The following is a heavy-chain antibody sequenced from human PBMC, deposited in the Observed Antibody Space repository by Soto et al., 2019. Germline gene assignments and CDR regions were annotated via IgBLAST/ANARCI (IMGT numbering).Heavy chain of an antibody. CDR3: ARGGIAARPGRGDY. D-gene: IGHD6-6*01. CDR1: GYTFTGSY. V-gene: IGHV1-2*02. CDR2: INPNSGGT. J-gene: IGHJ4*02. Sequence: QVQLVQSGAEVKKPGASVQVSCKASGYTFTGSYMPWVRPAPGQGLVWMGWINPNSGGTNYAQKFQGRVTMTRDTSISTAYMELSRLRSDDTAVYYCARGGIAARPGRGDYWGQGTLVTVSS.